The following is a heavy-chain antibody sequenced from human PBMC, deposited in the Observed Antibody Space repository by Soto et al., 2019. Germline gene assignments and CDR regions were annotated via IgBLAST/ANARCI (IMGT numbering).Heavy chain of an antibody. J-gene: IGHJ3*02. Sequence: QVHLVQSGAEVKEPGASVRVSCKASGYTFSSNAMHWVRQAPGKGLEWVAVISYDGSNKYYADSVKGRFTISRDNSKNTLYLQMNSLRAEDTAVYYCARQYYDYVWGSYHAFDIWGQGTMVTVSS. V-gene: IGHV3-30-3*01. CDR3: ARQYYDYVWGSYHAFDI. CDR1: GYTFSSNA. CDR2: ISYDGSNK. D-gene: IGHD3-16*01.